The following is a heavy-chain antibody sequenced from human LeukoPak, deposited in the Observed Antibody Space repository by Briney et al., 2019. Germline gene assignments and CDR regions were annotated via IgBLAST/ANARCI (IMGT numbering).Heavy chain of an antibody. CDR1: GGSISSYY. D-gene: IGHD3-22*01. CDR3: ARTAYYYDSRGYLDFDY. V-gene: IGHV4-4*07. Sequence: SETLSLTCTVSGGSISSYYWSWIRQPAGKGLEWIGRIYTSGSTNYNPSLKSRVTMSVDTSKNQFSLKLSSVTAADTAVYYCARTAYYYDSRGYLDFDYWGQGTLVTVSS. CDR2: IYTSGST. J-gene: IGHJ4*02.